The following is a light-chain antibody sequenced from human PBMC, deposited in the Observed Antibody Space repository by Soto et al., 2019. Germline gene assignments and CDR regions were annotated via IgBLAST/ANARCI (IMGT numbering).Light chain of an antibody. CDR2: DVS. V-gene: IGLV2-14*01. J-gene: IGLJ2*01. Sequence: QAVVTQPASVSGSPGQSITISCTGTSSDVGGYNYVSWYQQHPGKAPKLMIYDVSNRPSGVSNRFSGSKSGNTASLAISGLQAEDEADYYCSSYTSSSTPLVVFGGGTKVTVL. CDR3: SSYTSSSTPLVV. CDR1: SSDVGGYNY.